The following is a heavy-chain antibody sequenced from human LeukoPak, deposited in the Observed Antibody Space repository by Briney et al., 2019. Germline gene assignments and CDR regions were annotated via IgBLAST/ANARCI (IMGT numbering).Heavy chain of an antibody. CDR2: IYSGGST. D-gene: IGHD6-13*01. CDR1: GFTFDDYT. CDR3: ASSSSWYRGDN. V-gene: IGHV3-66*02. J-gene: IGHJ4*02. Sequence: GGSLRLSCAASGFTFDDYTMHWVRQAPGKGLEWVSVIYSGGSTHYADSVKGRFTISRDNSKNTVYLQMSSLRAEDTAVYYCASSSSWYRGDNWGQGTLVTVSS.